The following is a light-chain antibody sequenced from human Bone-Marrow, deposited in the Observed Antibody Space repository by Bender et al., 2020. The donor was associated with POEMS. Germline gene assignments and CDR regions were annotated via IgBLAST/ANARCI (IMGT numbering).Light chain of an antibody. J-gene: IGLJ1*01. V-gene: IGLV2-23*01. CDR2: EGT. CDR1: SSDVGGYNL. Sequence: QSALTQPASVSGSPGQSITISCTGTSSDVGGYNLVPWYQQPPGQAPKLMLYEGTQRPSEISDRFSGSKSGNTASRTIPGLQAEDEADYCCCSYAGGSAYVCGSGTKVTVL. CDR3: CSYAGGSAYV.